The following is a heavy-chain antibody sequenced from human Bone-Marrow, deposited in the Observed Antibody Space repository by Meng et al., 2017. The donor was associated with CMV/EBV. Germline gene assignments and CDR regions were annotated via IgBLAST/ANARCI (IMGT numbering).Heavy chain of an antibody. J-gene: IGHJ6*02. CDR2: ISYDGSNK. CDR1: GFTFSSYA. CDR3: ARASGMDV. V-gene: IGHV3-30*04. Sequence: GGSLRLSCAASGFTFSSYAMHWVRQAPGKGLEWVAVISYDGSNKYYADSVKGRFTISRDNSKNALYLQMNSLRAEDTAVYYCARASGMDVWGQGTTVTVSS.